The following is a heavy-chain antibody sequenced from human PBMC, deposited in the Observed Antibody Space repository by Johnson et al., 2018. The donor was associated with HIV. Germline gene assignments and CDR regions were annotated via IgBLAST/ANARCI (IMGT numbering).Heavy chain of an antibody. J-gene: IGHJ3*02. Sequence: VQVVESGGGVVQPGRSLRLSCAASGFTVSSNYMSWVRQAPGKGLEWVSVIYSGGSTYYADSVKGRFTLSRDNSKNTLYLQMNSLRAEDTAVYYCARDRSENAFDIWGQGTMVTVSS. CDR2: IYSGGST. CDR3: ARDRSENAFDI. V-gene: IGHV3-66*01. CDR1: GFTVSSNY.